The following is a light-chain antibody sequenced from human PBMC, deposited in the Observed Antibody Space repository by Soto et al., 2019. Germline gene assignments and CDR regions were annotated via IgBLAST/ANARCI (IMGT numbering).Light chain of an antibody. CDR2: AAS. J-gene: IGKJ1*01. CDR1: QGISSY. CDR3: QQFKNWPWT. Sequence: IQLTQGPSSWSASLGDRVIITSRASQGISSYLAWYQQKPGKAPKLLIYAASTLQSGVPSRFSGSGSGTDFTLTISSLQPEDFAVYYCQQFKNWPWTFGQGTKVDIK. V-gene: IGKV1-9*01.